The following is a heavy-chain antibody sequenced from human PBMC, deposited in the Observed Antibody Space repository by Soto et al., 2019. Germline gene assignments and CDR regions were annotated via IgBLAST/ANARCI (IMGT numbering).Heavy chain of an antibody. J-gene: IGHJ4*02. D-gene: IGHD3-9*01. CDR2: IFSNDEK. V-gene: IGHV2-26*01. Sequence: QVTLKESGPVLVKPTETLTLTCTVSGFSLSNARMGVTWIRQPPGKALEWLAHIFSNDEKSYSTSLKSRLTISKDTSNSQVVLTMTNMDPVDTGTYYCARINDFLTVFDYWGQGTLVTVSS. CDR3: ARINDFLTVFDY. CDR1: GFSLSNARMG.